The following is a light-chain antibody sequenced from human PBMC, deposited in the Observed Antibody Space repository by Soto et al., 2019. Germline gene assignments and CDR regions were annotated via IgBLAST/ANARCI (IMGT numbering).Light chain of an antibody. CDR2: GTS. Sequence: ENVLTQSPGTLSLSPGETASLSCRASRGVGTSYLAWYQQKPGQAPRLLLYGTSNRATGIPDRFSGSGSGTDFTLTISGLEPEDFAVYFCQHYGRSPLFGQGTKLEIK. CDR1: RGVGTSY. CDR3: QHYGRSPL. J-gene: IGKJ2*01. V-gene: IGKV3-20*01.